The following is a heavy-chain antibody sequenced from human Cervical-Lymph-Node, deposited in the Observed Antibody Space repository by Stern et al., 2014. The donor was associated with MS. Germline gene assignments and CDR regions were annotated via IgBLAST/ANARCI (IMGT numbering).Heavy chain of an antibody. CDR3: ARGPNRYYDILTGTYYDYYGMDV. D-gene: IGHD3-9*01. Sequence: QVQLVQSGAEVKKPGASVKVSCKASGYTFTSYAMHWVRQAPGQRLEWMAWINAGNGNTKYSQKFQGRVTITRDTSASTAYMELSSLRSEDTAVYYCARGPNRYYDILTGTYYDYYGMDVWGQGTTVTVSS. J-gene: IGHJ6*02. CDR1: GYTFTSYA. V-gene: IGHV1-3*01. CDR2: INAGNGNT.